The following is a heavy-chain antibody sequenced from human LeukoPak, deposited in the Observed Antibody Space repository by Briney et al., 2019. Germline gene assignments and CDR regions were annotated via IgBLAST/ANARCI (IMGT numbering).Heavy chain of an antibody. D-gene: IGHD4-11*01. CDR3: ARDWSMTTLDY. CDR1: GYTFIGYY. CDR2: INLNSGAT. J-gene: IGHJ4*02. V-gene: IGHV1-2*04. Sequence: ASVKVSCKASGYTFIGYYIHWVRQAPGQGLEWMGRINLNSGATDYAQKFQGWVAMTRDTSINTAYMEFNRLKSDDTGVYYCARDWSMTTLDYWGQGTLVTVSS.